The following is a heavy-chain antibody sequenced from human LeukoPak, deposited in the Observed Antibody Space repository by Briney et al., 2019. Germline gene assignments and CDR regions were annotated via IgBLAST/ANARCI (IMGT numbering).Heavy chain of an antibody. V-gene: IGHV1-18*01. CDR1: GYTFTSYG. J-gene: IGHJ3*02. D-gene: IGHD3-22*01. CDR2: ISAYNGNT. CDR3: ASRHYYDSWGDAFDI. Sequence: GASVKVSCKASGYTFTSYGISWVRQAPGQGLEWMGWISAYNGNTNYAQKLQGRVTMTTDTSTSTAYMELRSLRSDDTAVYYCASRHYYDSWGDAFDIWGQGTMVTVSS.